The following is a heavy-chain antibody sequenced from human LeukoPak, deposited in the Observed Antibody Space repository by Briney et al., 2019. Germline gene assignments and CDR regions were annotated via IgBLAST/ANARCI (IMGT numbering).Heavy chain of an antibody. CDR3: AKDLYSSSWYGDAFDI. Sequence: QPGGSLRLSCAASGFTFSNYGMHWVRQPPGKGLEWVAFIRYDGGIKHYADSVKGRFTLSRDNSKNTLYLQMNSLRAEDTAVYYCAKDLYSSSWYGDAFDIWGQGTMVTVSS. CDR2: IRYDGGIK. D-gene: IGHD6-13*01. CDR1: GFTFSNYG. V-gene: IGHV3-30*02. J-gene: IGHJ3*02.